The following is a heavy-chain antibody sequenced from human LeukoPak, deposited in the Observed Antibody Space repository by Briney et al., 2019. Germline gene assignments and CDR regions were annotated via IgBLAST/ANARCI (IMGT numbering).Heavy chain of an antibody. D-gene: IGHD3-10*01. Sequence: ASVKVSCKASGGTFSSYAISWVRQAPGQGLEWMGGIIPIFGTANYAQKFQGRVTITADESTSTAYMELRSLRSDDTAVYYCARADGSGSYDGTDYWGQGTLVTVSS. V-gene: IGHV1-69*13. CDR1: GGTFSSYA. CDR2: IIPIFGTA. J-gene: IGHJ4*02. CDR3: ARADGSGSYDGTDY.